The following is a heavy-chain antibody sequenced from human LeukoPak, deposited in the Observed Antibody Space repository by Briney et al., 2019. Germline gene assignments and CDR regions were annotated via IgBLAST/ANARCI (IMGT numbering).Heavy chain of an antibody. CDR2: ISAYNGNT. J-gene: IGHJ4*02. CDR1: GYTFTSFG. Sequence: ASVKVSCKASGYTFTSFGISWVRQAPGQGLEWMGWISAYNGNTNYAQKFQGRVTITRDTSASTAYMELSSLRSEDTAVYYCARISAYYDFWSGYTFDYRGQGTLVTVSS. V-gene: IGHV1-18*01. CDR3: ARISAYYDFWSGYTFDY. D-gene: IGHD3-3*01.